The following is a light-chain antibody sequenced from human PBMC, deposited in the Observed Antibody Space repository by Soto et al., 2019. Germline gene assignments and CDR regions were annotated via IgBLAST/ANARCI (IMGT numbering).Light chain of an antibody. J-gene: IGLJ1*01. CDR3: WSYAGRSTSV. Sequence: QSALTQAASVSGSPGQSSTISCTGTNSDVGSYNFVSWYQQHPGRAPKLMIYEGSKRPSGVSDRFSGSKSGNTASLTIYALQYDDEADYYCWSYAGRSTSVFGTGTKLTVL. V-gene: IGLV2-23*01. CDR2: EGS. CDR1: NSDVGSYNF.